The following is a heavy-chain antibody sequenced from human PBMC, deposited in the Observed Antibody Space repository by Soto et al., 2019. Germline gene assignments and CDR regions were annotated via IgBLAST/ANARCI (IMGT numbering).Heavy chain of an antibody. Sequence: QLQLQESGPGLVKPSETLSLTCTVSGGSISSSSYYGGWIRQPPGKGLEWIGSIYYSGSTYYNPSLKSRVTISVDTSKNQFSLKLSSVTAADTAVYYCARSSGTALLHYWGQGTLVTVSS. CDR2: IYYSGST. CDR1: GGSISSSSYY. J-gene: IGHJ4*02. CDR3: ARSSGTALLHY. D-gene: IGHD1-26*01. V-gene: IGHV4-39*01.